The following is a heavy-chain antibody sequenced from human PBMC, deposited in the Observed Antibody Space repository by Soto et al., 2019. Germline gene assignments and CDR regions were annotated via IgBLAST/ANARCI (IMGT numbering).Heavy chain of an antibody. D-gene: IGHD3-22*01. J-gene: IGHJ4*02. CDR2: LKSDGSGT. Sequence: EVQLVESGGGLVQPGGSLRLSCAASGFTFSSYWMHWVRQAPGXGXXXXXRLKSDGSGTTYADSVKGRLTISRDNAKNXLXXQMXSXRXXXXXXXXXVRGDGDYYDGNGYLGRHWGQGTLVTVSS. CDR1: GFTFSSYW. V-gene: IGHV3-74*01. CDR3: VRGDGDYYDGNGYLGRH.